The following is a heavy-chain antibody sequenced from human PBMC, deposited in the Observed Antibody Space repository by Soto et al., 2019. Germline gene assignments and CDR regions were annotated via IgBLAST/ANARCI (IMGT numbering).Heavy chain of an antibody. CDR3: ARGGVDVVATSAFDY. V-gene: IGHV1-69*13. CDR1: GATYSTSA. Sequence: PVKVSCKASGATYSTSAISWVRQAPGQGLEWMGGINPILGTPDYAHKFQGRVTITADESTSTVYMELGSLRSEDTALYFCARGGVDVVATSAFDYWGQGTLVTVSS. CDR2: INPILGTP. D-gene: IGHD5-12*01. J-gene: IGHJ4*02.